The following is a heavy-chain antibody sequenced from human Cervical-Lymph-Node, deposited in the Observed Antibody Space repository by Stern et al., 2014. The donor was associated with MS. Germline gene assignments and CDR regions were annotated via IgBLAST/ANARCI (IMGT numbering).Heavy chain of an antibody. V-gene: IGHV3-30*03. CDR2: ISNDGSNK. D-gene: IGHD2-8*01. CDR1: GFAFASYD. CDR3: ALPGHFYTNAPDY. Sequence: VQLVESGGGVVQPGGSLRLSCATSGFAFASYDLHWVRQAPGKGLEWVAFISNDGSNKYYADSLKDRFIVSRDYSKKTLNLQINSLRREDTAVYYCALPGHFYTNAPDYWGQGTLGTVSS. J-gene: IGHJ4*02.